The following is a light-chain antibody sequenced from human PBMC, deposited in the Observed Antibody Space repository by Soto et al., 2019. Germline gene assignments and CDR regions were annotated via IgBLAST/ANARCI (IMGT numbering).Light chain of an antibody. V-gene: IGLV3-21*04. Sequence: SYELTQPASVSVAPGKTARITCGGNNIGSKSVHWYQQKPGQAPVLVIYYDSDRPSGIPERFSGSNSGNTATLTISRVEAGDEADYYCQVWDSSSDHLVFGGGTKLTV. CDR3: QVWDSSSDHLV. CDR1: NIGSKS. CDR2: YDS. J-gene: IGLJ2*01.